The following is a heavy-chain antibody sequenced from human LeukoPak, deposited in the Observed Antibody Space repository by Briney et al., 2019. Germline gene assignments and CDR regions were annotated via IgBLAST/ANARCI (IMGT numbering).Heavy chain of an antibody. CDR2: IYYSGIT. J-gene: IGHJ4*02. CDR3: ARVLGIAAAGSLDY. D-gene: IGHD6-13*01. CDR1: GGSINSDY. Sequence: RASETLSLTCTVSGGSINSDYWSWIRQPPGKGLQWIGYIYYSGITNYNPSLKSRVTISVDTSKEQFSLKLTSVTAADTAVYYCARVLGIAAAGSLDYWGQGTLVTVSS. V-gene: IGHV4-59*12.